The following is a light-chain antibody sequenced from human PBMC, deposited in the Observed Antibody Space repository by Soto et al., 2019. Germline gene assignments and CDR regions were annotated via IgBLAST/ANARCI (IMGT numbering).Light chain of an antibody. Sequence: DIQMTQSPSSLSASLGDRVTITCRASQSISNYLNWYQQKPGKAPKLLIYAASSMQSGVPSRFSGSGSETDFTLTISSLQPDDFATYYCQQSLSPLWTFGQGTKVEV. CDR2: AAS. CDR1: QSISNY. CDR3: QQSLSPLWT. J-gene: IGKJ1*01. V-gene: IGKV1-39*01.